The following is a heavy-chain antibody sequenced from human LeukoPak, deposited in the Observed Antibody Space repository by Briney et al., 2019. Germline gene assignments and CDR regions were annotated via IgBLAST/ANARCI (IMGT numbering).Heavy chain of an antibody. Sequence: GGSLRLSCAASGFTFSDFYMSWIRQAPGKGLEWVSYISSSGNTKYYADSVKGRFTISRDNAKNSLYLQMNSLRDEDTAVYYCARDGPYYYDSSGSYFDYWGQGTLVTVSS. CDR3: ARDGPYYYDSSGSYFDY. V-gene: IGHV3-11*04. J-gene: IGHJ4*02. CDR2: ISSSGNTK. CDR1: GFTFSDFY. D-gene: IGHD3-22*01.